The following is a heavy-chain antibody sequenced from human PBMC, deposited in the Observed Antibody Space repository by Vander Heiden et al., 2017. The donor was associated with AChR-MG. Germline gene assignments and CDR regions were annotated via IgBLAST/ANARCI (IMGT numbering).Heavy chain of an antibody. Sequence: QLQLQESGPGLVKPSENRSLTCTVYGGSISRSSCYWGWIRQPPGKVLEWIGSIYYSGSTYYNPSLKSRVTISVDTSKNQFSLKLSSVTAADTAVYYCARLGEMATPDYWGQGTLVTVSS. CDR2: IYYSGST. CDR3: ARLGEMATPDY. D-gene: IGHD3-16*01. V-gene: IGHV4-39*01. CDR1: GGSISRSSCY. J-gene: IGHJ4*02.